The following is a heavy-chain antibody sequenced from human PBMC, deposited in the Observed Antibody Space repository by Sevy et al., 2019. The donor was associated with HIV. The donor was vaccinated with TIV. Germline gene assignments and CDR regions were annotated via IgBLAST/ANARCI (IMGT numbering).Heavy chain of an antibody. CDR1: GGSISSYY. J-gene: IGHJ4*02. CDR3: AGDNPRGYSFGSFDH. V-gene: IGHV4-59*01. Sequence: SETLSLTCTVSGGSISSYYWSWIRQPPGKRLEWIGYVFYIGSTNYNPSLKSRVTISVDTSKNQFSLKLSSVTAADTAVYYCAGDNPRGYSFGSFDHWGQGTLVTVSS. CDR2: VFYIGST. D-gene: IGHD5-18*01.